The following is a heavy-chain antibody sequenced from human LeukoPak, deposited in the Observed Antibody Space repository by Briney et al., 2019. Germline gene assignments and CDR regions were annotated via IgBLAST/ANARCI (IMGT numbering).Heavy chain of an antibody. Sequence: GGSLRLSCAASGFTFSTTGMSWVRQAPGKGLEWVSGISGNSDKTYYTDSVKGRFSVFRDNSRNTLYLQMNNVRVEDTALYYCAKTASSSGEWGQGTLVTVST. CDR3: AKTASSSGE. CDR2: ISGNSDKT. J-gene: IGHJ4*02. V-gene: IGHV3-23*01. CDR1: GFTFSTTG. D-gene: IGHD6-6*01.